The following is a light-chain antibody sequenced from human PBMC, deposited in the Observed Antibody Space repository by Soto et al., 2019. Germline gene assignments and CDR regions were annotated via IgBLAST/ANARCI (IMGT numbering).Light chain of an antibody. CDR1: SGSITSTY. J-gene: IGLJ3*02. CDR2: LDN. CDR3: RSSDSTTWV. V-gene: IGLV6-57*01. Sequence: NFMLTQPHSVSESPGKTVTISCTRNSGSITSTYVQWYQQRPGRSPTSVIYLDNQRPSGVPDRFSGSIDRSSNSASLTISGLRAEDEAHYYCRSSDSTTWVFCGGTKVTVL.